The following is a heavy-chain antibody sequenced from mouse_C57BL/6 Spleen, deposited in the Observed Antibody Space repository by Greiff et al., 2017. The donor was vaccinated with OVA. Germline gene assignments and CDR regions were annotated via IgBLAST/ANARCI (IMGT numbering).Heavy chain of an antibody. V-gene: IGHV1-85*01. CDR2: IYPRDGST. CDR1: GYTFTSYD. D-gene: IGHD2-1*01. J-gene: IGHJ1*03. CDR3: ARGGSYGNYDWYFDV. Sequence: VQRVESGPELVKPGASVKLSCKASGYTFTSYDINWVKQRPGQGLEWIGWIYPRDGSTKYNEKFKGKATLTVDTSSSTAYMELHSLTSEDSAVYFCARGGSYGNYDWYFDVWGTGTTVTVSS.